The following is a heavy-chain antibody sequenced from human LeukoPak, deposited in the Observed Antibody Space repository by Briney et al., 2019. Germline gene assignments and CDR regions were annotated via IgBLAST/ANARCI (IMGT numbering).Heavy chain of an antibody. V-gene: IGHV4-59*12. CDR2: IEYRGST. CDR1: GGSPDRYN. CDR3: ARKGASNWFYP. Sequence: SETLSLTCIVSGGSPDRYNWSWIRQPPGKGLEWIGYIEYRGSTTYNPSLTSRVSISLDTAKSQVSLKVTSLIGADTAVYYWARKGASNWFYPWGEGTLVTVSS. J-gene: IGHJ5*02. D-gene: IGHD1-26*01.